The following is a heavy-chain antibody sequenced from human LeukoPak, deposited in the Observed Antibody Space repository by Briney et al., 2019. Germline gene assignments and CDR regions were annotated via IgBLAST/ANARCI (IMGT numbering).Heavy chain of an antibody. CDR3: ARVGYCSTTSCSPTRWFDP. CDR2: TNPSGGST. Sequence: ASVKVSCKASGYTFTSYYMHWVRQAPGQGLEWMGITNPSGGSTSYAQKFQGRVTMTRDTSTSTVYMELSSLRSEDTAVYYCARVGYCSTTSCSPTRWFDPWGQGTLVTVSS. J-gene: IGHJ5*02. CDR1: GYTFTSYY. V-gene: IGHV1-46*01. D-gene: IGHD2-2*01.